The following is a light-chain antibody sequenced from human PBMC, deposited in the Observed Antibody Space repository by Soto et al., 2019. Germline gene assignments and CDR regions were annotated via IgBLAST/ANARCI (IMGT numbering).Light chain of an antibody. Sequence: QSALTQPASVSGSPGQSITISCTGTSSDVWSYNLVSWYQQHPGKAPKLMIYEGSKRPSGVSNRFSGSKSGNTASLTISGLQAEDEADYYCCSYAGTSLYVFGTGTKLTVL. CDR2: EGS. V-gene: IGLV2-23*01. CDR3: CSYAGTSLYV. CDR1: SSDVWSYNL. J-gene: IGLJ1*01.